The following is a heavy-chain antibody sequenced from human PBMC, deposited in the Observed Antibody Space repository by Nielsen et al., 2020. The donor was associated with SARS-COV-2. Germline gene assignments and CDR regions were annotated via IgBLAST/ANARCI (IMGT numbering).Heavy chain of an antibody. CDR2: ISASGSYT. CDR1: GFTFSDSY. Sequence: GGSLRLSCAASGFTFSDSYMSWIRLAPGKGLEWISYISASGSYTNYADSVKGRFTISRDNSKNTLYLQMNSLRAEDTAVYYRARDNWGRMDVWGQGTTVTVSS. V-gene: IGHV3-11*06. CDR3: ARDNWGRMDV. J-gene: IGHJ6*02. D-gene: IGHD7-27*01.